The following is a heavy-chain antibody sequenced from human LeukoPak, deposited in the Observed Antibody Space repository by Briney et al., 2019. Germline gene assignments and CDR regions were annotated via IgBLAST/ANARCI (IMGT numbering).Heavy chain of an antibody. CDR2: VSTTGYTT. V-gene: IGHV3-23*01. CDR1: GFIFSSYG. CDR3: AKGAVGKSESSGYPPHFDY. Sequence: GGSLRLSCVASGFIFSSYGMSWVRQAPGKGLECVSYVSTTGYTTSYADSVKGRFTIPRDNAKNTVFLQMNSLRAEDTAVYYCAKGAVGKSESSGYPPHFDYWGQGTLVTVSS. J-gene: IGHJ4*02. D-gene: IGHD3-22*01.